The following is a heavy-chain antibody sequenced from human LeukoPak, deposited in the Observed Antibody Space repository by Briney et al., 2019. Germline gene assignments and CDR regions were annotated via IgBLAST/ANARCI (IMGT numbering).Heavy chain of an antibody. CDR3: ASPGRMRGSPDAFDI. CDR2: ISSSSSTI. V-gene: IGHV3-48*02. Sequence: GGSLRLSCAASGFTFSSYSMNWVRQAPGKGLEWASYISSSSSTIFYADSVKGRFTISRDNAKNSLYLQMNILRDEDTAVYYCASPGRMRGSPDAFDIWGQGTMVTVSS. CDR1: GFTFSSYS. D-gene: IGHD2-15*01. J-gene: IGHJ3*02.